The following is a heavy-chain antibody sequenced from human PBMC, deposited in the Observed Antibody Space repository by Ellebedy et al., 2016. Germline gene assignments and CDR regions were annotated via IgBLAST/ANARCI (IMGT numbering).Heavy chain of an antibody. J-gene: IGHJ4*02. CDR3: TRNRYCSGGSCLHY. Sequence: GESLKISCAASGFTFSNAWMSWVRQAPGKGLEWVGRIKSKTDGGTTDYAAPVKGRFTISRDDSKNTLYLQMNSLKTEDTAVYYCTRNRYCSGGSCLHYWGQGTLVTVSS. CDR1: GFTFSNAW. V-gene: IGHV3-15*01. CDR2: IKSKTDGGTT. D-gene: IGHD2-15*01.